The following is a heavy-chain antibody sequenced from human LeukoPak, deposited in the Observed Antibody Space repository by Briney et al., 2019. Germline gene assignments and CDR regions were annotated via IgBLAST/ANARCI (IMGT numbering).Heavy chain of an antibody. D-gene: IGHD3-3*01. CDR2: INQDGGEK. CDR1: GFTFTNYL. CDR3: ARVTAPSTFFGVVIMSRGAFDI. V-gene: IGHV3-7*01. Sequence: GGSLRLSCAVSGFTFTNYLMSWVRQAPGKGLEWVANINQDGGEKYYVDSVKGRFTISRDNAKNSLYLQMNSLRAEDTAVYYCARVTAPSTFFGVVIMSRGAFDIWGQGTMVTVSS. J-gene: IGHJ3*02.